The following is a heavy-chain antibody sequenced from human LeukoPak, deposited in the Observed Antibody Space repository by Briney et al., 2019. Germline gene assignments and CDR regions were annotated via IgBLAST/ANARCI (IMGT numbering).Heavy chain of an antibody. CDR3: AKDHRGKYYYYYMDV. J-gene: IGHJ6*03. CDR1: GFTFTNYG. D-gene: IGHD1-26*01. V-gene: IGHV3-23*01. Sequence: GGSLRLSCVASGFTFTNYGMGWVRQAPGKGLEWVSAISGTGGRTYYADSAKGRLTISKDDFKNTLYLQMNSLRAEDTAVYYCAKDHRGKYYYYYMDVWGKGTTVTVSS. CDR2: ISGTGGRT.